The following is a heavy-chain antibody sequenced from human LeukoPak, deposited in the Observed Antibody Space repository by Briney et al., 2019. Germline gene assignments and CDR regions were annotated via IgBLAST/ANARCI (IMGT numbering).Heavy chain of an antibody. CDR3: ARERSYYYDSSGYYDWFDP. D-gene: IGHD3-22*01. CDR2: IIPIFGTA. CDR1: GGTLSSYA. Sequence: SVKVSCKASGGTLSSYAISWVRQAPGQGLEWMGGIIPIFGTANYAQKFQGRVTITADESTSTAYMELSSLRSEDTAVYYCARERSYYYDSSGYYDWFDPWGQGTLVTVSS. J-gene: IGHJ5*02. V-gene: IGHV1-69*13.